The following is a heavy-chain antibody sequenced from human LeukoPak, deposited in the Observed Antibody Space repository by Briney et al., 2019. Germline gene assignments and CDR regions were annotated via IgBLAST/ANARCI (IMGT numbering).Heavy chain of an antibody. Sequence: SETLSLTCAVYGGSFSGYYWSWIRQPPGKGLEWIGEINHSGSTNYNPSLKSRVTISVDTSKNQFSLKLSSVTAADTAVYNCARCPPAFRLRFGGNFDYWGQGTLVTVSS. V-gene: IGHV4-34*01. D-gene: IGHD3-10*01. J-gene: IGHJ4*02. CDR1: GGSFSGYY. CDR2: INHSGST. CDR3: ARCPPAFRLRFGGNFDY.